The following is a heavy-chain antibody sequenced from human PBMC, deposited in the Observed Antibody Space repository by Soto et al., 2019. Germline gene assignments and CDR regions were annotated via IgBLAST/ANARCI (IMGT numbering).Heavy chain of an antibody. CDR1: GYTFTSYG. D-gene: IGHD2-21*01. Sequence: ASVKVSCKASGYTFTSYGVSWVRQAPGQGLEWMGWINAYNGNTHYAQKFQGRVTMTTDTSTSTAYMELRSLTSDDTAVYHCAILQIVGATYTFDYWGQETQVTV. CDR2: INAYNGNT. J-gene: IGHJ4*02. V-gene: IGHV1-18*04. CDR3: AILQIVGATYTFDY.